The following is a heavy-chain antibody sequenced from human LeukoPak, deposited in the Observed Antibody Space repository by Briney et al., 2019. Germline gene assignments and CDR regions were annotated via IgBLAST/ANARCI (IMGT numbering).Heavy chain of an antibody. D-gene: IGHD6-13*01. CDR3: ARTALFDSSSWALSILQYYYGMDV. Sequence: ASVKLSCKASGYTFTGYYMHWVRQAPGPGLEWMGWINPNIGCTNYDQKFQGRVTMTRDTSISTAYMELSRLRSDDTAVYYCARTALFDSSSWALSILQYYYGMDVWGQGTTVTVSS. J-gene: IGHJ6*02. CDR2: INPNIGCT. CDR1: GYTFTGYY. V-gene: IGHV1-2*02.